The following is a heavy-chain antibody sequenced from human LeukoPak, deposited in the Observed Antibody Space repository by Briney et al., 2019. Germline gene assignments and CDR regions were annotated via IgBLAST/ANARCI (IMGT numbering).Heavy chain of an antibody. J-gene: IGHJ3*02. CDR2: MNPNSGDT. Sequence: ASVKVSCKASGYTFTIYDISWVRQATGQGLEWMGWMNPNSGDTVYAQKFQGRVTMTRNTSINTAYMELSSLRSEDTAVYFCARGHYFDTFDIWGQGTRVSVSS. CDR3: ARGHYFDTFDI. D-gene: IGHD3-10*01. CDR1: GYTFTIYD. V-gene: IGHV1-8*01.